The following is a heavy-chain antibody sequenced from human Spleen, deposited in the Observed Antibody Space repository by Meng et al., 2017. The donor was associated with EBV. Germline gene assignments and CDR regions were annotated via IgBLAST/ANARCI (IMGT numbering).Heavy chain of an antibody. Sequence: QVVLWQSGAGVEKPWSCVKVSCKTSGGTFRSVAVSWVRQAPGPGLEWLGGLIPKSDAPYYAQKFQDRVTITADESTSTHYMDLRGLRSEDTAVYYCASESGRGFTPDYWGQGTLVTVSS. CDR1: GGTFRSVA. CDR3: ASESGRGFTPDY. CDR2: LIPKSDAP. J-gene: IGHJ4*02. D-gene: IGHD3-10*01. V-gene: IGHV1-69*01.